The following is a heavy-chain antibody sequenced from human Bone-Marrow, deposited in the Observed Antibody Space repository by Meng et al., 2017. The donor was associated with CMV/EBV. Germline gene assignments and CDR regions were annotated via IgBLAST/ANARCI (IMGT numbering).Heavy chain of an antibody. J-gene: IGHJ5*02. CDR3: ARGKGGVTMVRGVINRRFDP. V-gene: IGHV4-34*01. Sequence: SLGGYYGSWVRQPPGKGLEWIGEINNSGSTNYNPSLKSRVTISVDTSKNQFSLKLSSVTAADTAVYYCARGKGGVTMVRGVINRRFDPWGQGTLVTVSS. CDR1: SLGGYY. CDR2: INNSGST. D-gene: IGHD3-10*01.